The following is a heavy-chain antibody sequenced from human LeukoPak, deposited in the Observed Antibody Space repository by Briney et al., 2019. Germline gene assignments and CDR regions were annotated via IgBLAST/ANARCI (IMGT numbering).Heavy chain of an antibody. CDR1: GGTFNNYG. Sequence: SVKVSCKASGGTFNNYGISWVRQAPGQGLEWMGGIIPIFGSANYAQKFHGRVTITADKSTSTVYMELSSLRSEDTAIYYCARSVEQWLNTGGGLDVWGKGTTVTVSS. D-gene: IGHD6-19*01. CDR2: IIPIFGSA. V-gene: IGHV1-69*06. J-gene: IGHJ6*04. CDR3: ARSVEQWLNTGGGLDV.